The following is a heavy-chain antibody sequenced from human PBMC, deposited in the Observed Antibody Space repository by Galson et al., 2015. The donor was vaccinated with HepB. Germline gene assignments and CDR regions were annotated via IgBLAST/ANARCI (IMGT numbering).Heavy chain of an antibody. V-gene: IGHV1-69*13. Sequence: SVKVSCKASGGTFSSYAISWVRQAPGQGLEWMGGIIPIFGTANYAQKFQGRVTITADESTSTAYMELSSLRSEDTAVYYCARYDILTGRAALALYHFDYWGQGTLVTVSS. J-gene: IGHJ4*02. D-gene: IGHD3-9*01. CDR1: GGTFSSYA. CDR3: ARYDILTGRAALALYHFDY. CDR2: IIPIFGTA.